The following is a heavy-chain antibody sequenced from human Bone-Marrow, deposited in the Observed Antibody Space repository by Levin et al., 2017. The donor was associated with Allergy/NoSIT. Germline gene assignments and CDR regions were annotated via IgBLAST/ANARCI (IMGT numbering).Heavy chain of an antibody. CDR1: GFTFSSYG. CDR3: VKDRKSTPRALFDY. V-gene: IGHV3-64D*06. J-gene: IGHJ4*02. CDR2: ISSNGGST. Sequence: GGSLRLSCSASGFTFSSYGMHWVRQAPGKGLEYVSAISSNGGSTYYADPVKGRFTTSRDNSKNTLYLQMSSLRAEDTAVYYCVKDRKSTPRALFDYWGQGTLVTVSA.